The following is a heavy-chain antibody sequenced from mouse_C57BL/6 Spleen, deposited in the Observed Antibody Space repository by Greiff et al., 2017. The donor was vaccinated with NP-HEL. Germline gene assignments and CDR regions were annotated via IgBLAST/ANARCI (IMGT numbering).Heavy chain of an antibody. CDR3: AIQDDYGSRYYYAMDY. J-gene: IGHJ4*01. V-gene: IGHV1-74*01. CDR2: IHPSDSDT. D-gene: IGHD1-1*01. CDR1: GYTFTSYW. Sequence: QVQLQQPGAELVKPGASVKVSCKASGYTFTSYWMHWVKQRPGQGLEWIGRIHPSDSDTNYNQKFKGKATLTVDKSSSTAYMQLSSLTSEDSAVYCCAIQDDYGSRYYYAMDYWGQGTSVTVSS.